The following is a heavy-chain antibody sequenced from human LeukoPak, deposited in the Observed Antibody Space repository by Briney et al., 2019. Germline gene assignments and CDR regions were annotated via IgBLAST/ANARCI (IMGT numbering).Heavy chain of an antibody. J-gene: IGHJ4*02. CDR2: INPNSGGT. D-gene: IGHD2-2*02. CDR1: GYTFTGYY. V-gene: IGHV1-2*02. Sequence: ASVKVSCKASGYTFTGYYMHWVRQAPGQGLEWMGWINPNSGGTNYAQKFQGRVTMTRETSISTAYMELRRLRSDDTAVYYCARDSRRIVVVPAAIPYWGQGTLVTVSS. CDR3: ARDSRRIVVVPAAIPY.